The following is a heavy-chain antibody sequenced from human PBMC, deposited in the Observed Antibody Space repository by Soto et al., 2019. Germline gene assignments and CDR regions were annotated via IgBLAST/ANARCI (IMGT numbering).Heavy chain of an antibody. J-gene: IGHJ4*02. D-gene: IGHD2-21*01. CDR3: VKGTFSRSKVIFDY. CDR2: ITSNSDAI. Sequence: GGSLRISCVASGVIFEDYDMHWVCQVPGKGLEWVSSITSNSDAIKYADSVKGRFTLSRDNAKNSMYLEMNSLRVEDTAFYFCVKGTFSRSKVIFDYWGQGTLVTVSS. V-gene: IGHV3-9*01. CDR1: GVIFEDYD.